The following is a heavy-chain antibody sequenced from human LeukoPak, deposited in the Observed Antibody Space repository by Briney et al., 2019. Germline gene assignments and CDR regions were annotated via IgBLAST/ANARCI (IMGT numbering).Heavy chain of an antibody. CDR3: ATAEMTTVTPYYYYYYMDV. V-gene: IGHV1-69*04. CDR1: GGTFSSYA. J-gene: IGHJ6*03. D-gene: IGHD4-11*01. CDR2: IIPILGIA. Sequence: ASVKVSCKASGGTFSSYAISWVRQAPGQGLEWMGRIIPILGIANYAQKFQGRVTITADKSTSTAYMELSSLRSEDTAVYYCATAEMTTVTPYYYYYYMDVWGKGTTVTVSS.